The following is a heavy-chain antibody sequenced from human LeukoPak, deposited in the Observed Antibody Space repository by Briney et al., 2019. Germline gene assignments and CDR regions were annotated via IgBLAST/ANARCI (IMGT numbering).Heavy chain of an antibody. CDR2: ISSSSSYI. CDR3: ARDRCSGGSCTRALFDY. D-gene: IGHD2-15*01. V-gene: IGHV3-21*01. CDR1: GFTFSSYS. J-gene: IGHJ4*02. Sequence: TGGSLSLSCTASGFTFSSYSMNWVRQAPGKGLEWVSSISSSSSYIYYADSVKGRFTISRDNAKNSLYLQMNSLRAEDTAVYYCARDRCSGGSCTRALFDYWGQGTLVTVSS.